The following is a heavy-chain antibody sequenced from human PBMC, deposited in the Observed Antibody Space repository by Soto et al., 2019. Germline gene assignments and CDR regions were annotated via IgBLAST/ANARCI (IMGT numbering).Heavy chain of an antibody. CDR2: IYHSGST. CDR3: ASRPPYYYGSGSYGFDP. V-gene: IGHV4-30-2*01. Sequence: QLQLQESGSGLVKPSQTLSLTCAVSGGSISSGGYSWSWIRQPPGKGLECIGYIYHSGSTYYNPSLKSRVTISVDRSKNQCPLKLSSVTAADTAVDYCASRPPYYYGSGSYGFDPWGQGTLVTVSS. CDR1: GGSISSGGYS. J-gene: IGHJ5*02. D-gene: IGHD3-10*01.